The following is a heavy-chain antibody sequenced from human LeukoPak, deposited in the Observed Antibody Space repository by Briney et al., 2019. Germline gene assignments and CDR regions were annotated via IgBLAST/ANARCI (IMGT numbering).Heavy chain of an antibody. Sequence: PGGSLRLSCAASGFTFSSYAMHWVRQAPGKGLEWVAVISYDGSNKYYADSVKGRFTISRDTAKNSLYLQMNSLRDEDTAVYYCARNYYGDYLFDYWGQGTPVTVSS. CDR2: ISYDGSNK. D-gene: IGHD4-17*01. CDR3: ARNYYGDYLFDY. J-gene: IGHJ4*02. V-gene: IGHV3-30-3*01. CDR1: GFTFSSYA.